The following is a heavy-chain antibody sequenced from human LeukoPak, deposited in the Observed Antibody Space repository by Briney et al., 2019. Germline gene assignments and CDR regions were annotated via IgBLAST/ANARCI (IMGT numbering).Heavy chain of an antibody. D-gene: IGHD1-1*01. CDR3: AKATGTLSN. J-gene: IGHJ4*02. CDR1: GFTFSTYW. V-gene: IGHV3-7*03. Sequence: QSGGSLRLSCAASGFTFSTYWMTWVRQAPGKGLEWVANIKHDGSEKYYVDSVRGRFTISRDNAKNSLYLQMNSLRAEDTAIYYCAKATGTLSNWGQGTLVTVSS. CDR2: IKHDGSEK.